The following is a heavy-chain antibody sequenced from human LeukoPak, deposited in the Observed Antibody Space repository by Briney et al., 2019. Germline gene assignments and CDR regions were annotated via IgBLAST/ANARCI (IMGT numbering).Heavy chain of an antibody. D-gene: IGHD5-12*01. CDR2: ISSSSSYI. V-gene: IGHV3-21*01. J-gene: IGHJ3*02. CDR1: GFTFSSYS. CDR3: ARDLPPSSGYSFYAFDI. Sequence: GGSLRLSCAASGFTFSSYSMYWVRQAPGKGLEWVSSISSSSSYIYYADSVKGRFTISRDNAKNSLYLQMNSLRAEDTAVYYCARDLPPSSGYSFYAFDIWGQGTMVTVSS.